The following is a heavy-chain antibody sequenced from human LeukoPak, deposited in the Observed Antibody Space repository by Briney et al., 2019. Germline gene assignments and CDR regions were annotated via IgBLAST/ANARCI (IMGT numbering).Heavy chain of an antibody. CDR3: ARDGGGNAFDI. CDR2: IIPIFGTA. V-gene: IGHV1-69*05. D-gene: IGHD3-16*01. J-gene: IGHJ3*02. Sequence: SVKVSCKASGYTFTSYGISWVRQAPGQGLEWMGGIIPIFGTANYAQKFQGRVTITTDESTSTAYMELSSLRSEDTAVYYCARDGGGNAFDIWGQGTMVTVSS. CDR1: GYTFTSYG.